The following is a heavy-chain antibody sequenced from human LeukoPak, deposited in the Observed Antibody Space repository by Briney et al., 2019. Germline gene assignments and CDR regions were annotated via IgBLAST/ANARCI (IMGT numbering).Heavy chain of an antibody. V-gene: IGHV3-23*01. J-gene: IGHJ6*03. D-gene: IGHD1-1*01. CDR3: AKRPRSTTYYYYYYMDV. CDR1: GFTFSSYG. CDR2: ISGSGGSA. Sequence: PGGSLRLSCAASGFTFSSYGMSWVRQAPGKGLEWVSSISGSGGSAYYADSVKGRFTISRDNSKNTLWLQMNSLRGEDTAVYYCAKRPRSTTYYYYYYMDVWGKGTTVTVSS.